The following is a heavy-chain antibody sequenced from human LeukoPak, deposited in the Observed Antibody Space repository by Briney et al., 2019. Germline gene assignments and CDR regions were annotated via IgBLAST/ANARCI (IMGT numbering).Heavy chain of an antibody. Sequence: GASVKVSCKASGNTFTSYYMHWVRQAPGQGLEWMGIINPSGGSTSYAQKFQGRVTMTRDTSTSTVYMELSSLRSEDTAVCYCARGPSGRVRGVWGLAFDYWGQGTLVTVSS. CDR1: GNTFTSYY. V-gene: IGHV1-46*01. J-gene: IGHJ4*02. CDR2: INPSGGST. CDR3: ARGPSGRVRGVWGLAFDY. D-gene: IGHD3-10*01.